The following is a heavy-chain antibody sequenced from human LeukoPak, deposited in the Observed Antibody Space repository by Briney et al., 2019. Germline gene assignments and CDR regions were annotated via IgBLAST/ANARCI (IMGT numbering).Heavy chain of an antibody. J-gene: IGHJ4*02. V-gene: IGHV4-59*01. CDR3: ARGGYYYDFSSPGNFDY. Sequence: SETLSLTCAVYGGSFSGYYWTWIRQPPGKGLEWIGYIYYSGSTNYNPSLKSRVTISVDTSKNQFSLKLSSVTAADTAVYYCARGGYYYDFSSPGNFDYWGQGTLVTVSS. CDR2: IYYSGST. CDR1: GGSFSGYY. D-gene: IGHD3-22*01.